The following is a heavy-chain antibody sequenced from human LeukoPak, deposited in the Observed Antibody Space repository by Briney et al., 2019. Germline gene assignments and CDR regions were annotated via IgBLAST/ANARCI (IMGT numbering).Heavy chain of an antibody. D-gene: IGHD6-6*01. V-gene: IGHV4-59*01. CDR1: GGSISSYY. J-gene: IGHJ4*02. CDR3: ARSDGSSGRSPFDY. CDR2: IYYSGST. Sequence: SETLLLTFTVSGGSISSYYWSWIRQPPGKGLEWIGYIYYSGSTNYNPSLKSRVTISVDTSKNQFSLKLSSVTAADTAVYYCARSDGSSGRSPFDYWGQGTLVTVSS.